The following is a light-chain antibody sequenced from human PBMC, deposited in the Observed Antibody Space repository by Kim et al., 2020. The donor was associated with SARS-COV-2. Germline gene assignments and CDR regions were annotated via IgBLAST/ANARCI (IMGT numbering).Light chain of an antibody. V-gene: IGLV3-1*01. CDR2: QDT. Sequence: SVSPGQTASITCSGDNFGDKYTSWYQLKSGPSPVLVIYQDTKWPSGIPDRFSGSNSGNTATLTISGTQAMDEADYYCQAWDSGTAVFGGGTQLTVL. CDR3: QAWDSGTAV. CDR1: NFGDKY. J-gene: IGLJ3*02.